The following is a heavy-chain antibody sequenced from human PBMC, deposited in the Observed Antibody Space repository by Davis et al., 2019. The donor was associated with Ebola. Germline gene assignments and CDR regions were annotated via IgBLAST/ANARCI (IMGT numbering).Heavy chain of an antibody. CDR1: GFTFSSYA. V-gene: IGHV3-23*01. Sequence: PGGSLRLSCAASGFTFSSYAMSWVRQAPGKGLEWVSAISGSGGSTYYADSVKGRFTISRDNSKNTLYLQMNSLRAEDTAVYYCATGLLVGGWFDPWGQGTLVTVSS. CDR2: ISGSGGST. CDR3: ATGLLVGGWFDP. J-gene: IGHJ5*02.